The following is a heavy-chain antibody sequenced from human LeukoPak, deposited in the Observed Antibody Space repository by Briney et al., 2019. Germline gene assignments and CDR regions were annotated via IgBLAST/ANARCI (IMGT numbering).Heavy chain of an antibody. CDR2: IANDGRST. Sequence: GGSLRLSCATSGFTFSSYWMHWVRQAPGKGLMWVSDIANDGRSTTYADSVKGRFSISRDNAKNTVYLQMDSLRAEDTAVYFCARRYDGALGYWGRGTLVTVSS. J-gene: IGHJ4*02. V-gene: IGHV3-74*03. CDR3: ARRYDGALGY. D-gene: IGHD3-3*01. CDR1: GFTFSSYW.